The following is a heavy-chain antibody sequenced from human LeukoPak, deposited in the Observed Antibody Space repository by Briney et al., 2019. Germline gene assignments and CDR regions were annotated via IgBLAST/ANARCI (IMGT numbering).Heavy chain of an antibody. D-gene: IGHD2-15*01. CDR2: IKQDGSEK. CDR3: ARHCSGGSCYPIGY. V-gene: IGHV3-7*01. J-gene: IGHJ4*02. CDR1: GFTFSSYW. Sequence: PGGSLRLSCAASGFTFSSYWMSWVRQAPGKGLEWVANIKQDGSEKYYVDSVKGRFTISRDNAKNSLYLQMNSLRAEDTAVYYCARHCSGGSCYPIGYWGQGTLVTVSS.